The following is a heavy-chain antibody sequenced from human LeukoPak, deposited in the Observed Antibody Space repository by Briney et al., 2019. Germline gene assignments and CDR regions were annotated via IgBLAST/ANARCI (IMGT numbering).Heavy chain of an antibody. CDR2: ISSSGSTI. CDR3: ATSWFGDYYFDY. V-gene: IGHV3-48*03. CDR1: GFTLSSYE. D-gene: IGHD3-10*01. Sequence: GGSLRLSCAASGFTLSSYEMNWVRQAPGKGLEWVSYISSSGSTIYYADSVKGRFTISRDNAKNSLYLQMNSLRAEDTAVYYCATSWFGDYYFDYWGQGTLVTVSS. J-gene: IGHJ4*02.